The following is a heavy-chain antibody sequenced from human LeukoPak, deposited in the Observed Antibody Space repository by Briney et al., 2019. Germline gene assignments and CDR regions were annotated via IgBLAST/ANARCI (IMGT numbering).Heavy chain of an antibody. V-gene: IGHV1-2*06. CDR3: ARDKRHSSSWYYHYYYMDV. CDR1: GYTFTGYY. Sequence: ASVKVSCNASGYTFTGYYMHWVRQAPGQGLEWMGRINPNSGGTNYAQKFQGRVTMTRDTSISTAYMELSRLRSDDTAVYYCARDKRHSSSWYYHYYYMDVWGKGTTVTVSS. D-gene: IGHD6-13*01. CDR2: INPNSGGT. J-gene: IGHJ6*03.